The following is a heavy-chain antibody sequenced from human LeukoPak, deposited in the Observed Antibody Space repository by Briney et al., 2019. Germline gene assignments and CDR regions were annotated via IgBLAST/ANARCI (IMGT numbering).Heavy chain of an antibody. CDR2: LSDNGGSP. V-gene: IGHV3-23*01. Sequence: PGGSLRLSCVASGFTFSNYAMSWVRQAPGKGLEWVSSLSDNGGSPYYADSVKGRFTISRDNSKNTLYLHMNSLRVEDTAVYYCAKDPETYSSRWFDSWGQGTLVTVPS. CDR3: AKDPETYSSRWFDS. D-gene: IGHD2-21*01. CDR1: GFTFSNYA. J-gene: IGHJ5*01.